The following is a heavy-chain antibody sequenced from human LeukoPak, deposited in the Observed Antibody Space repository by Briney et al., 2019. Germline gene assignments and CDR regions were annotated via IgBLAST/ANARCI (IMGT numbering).Heavy chain of an antibody. J-gene: IGHJ4*02. CDR2: INPETFKV. Sequence: ASVKVSCKASGYTFTDSYIHWVRQAPGQGLEWLGWINPETFKVEYAERFQGRVTMTRDTSIGTAYMELSSLRSEDTAVYYCATVVADPRLIMITFGGVQSLDYWGQGTLVTVSS. V-gene: IGHV1-2*02. CDR3: ATVVADPRLIMITFGGVQSLDY. CDR1: GYTFTDSY. D-gene: IGHD3-16*01.